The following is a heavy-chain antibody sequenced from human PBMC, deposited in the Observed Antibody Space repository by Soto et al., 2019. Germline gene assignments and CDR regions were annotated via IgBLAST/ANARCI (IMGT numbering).Heavy chain of an antibody. V-gene: IGHV3-64*01. J-gene: IGHJ4*02. D-gene: IGHD1-7*01. CDR1: GFTFSSYD. Sequence: EVQLAESGGGMVQPGGSLRLSCVASGFTFSSYDMHWVRQAPGKGLEYVSSISSNGGTTYYGNSVKGRFTISRDNSKNTLYLQMGSPRAEDMGAYYCVRRVSGNYDYWGQGTLVTLSS. CDR2: ISSNGGTT. CDR3: VRRVSGNYDY.